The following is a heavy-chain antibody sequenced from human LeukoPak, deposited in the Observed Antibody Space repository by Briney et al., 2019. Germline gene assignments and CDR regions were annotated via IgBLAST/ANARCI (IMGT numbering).Heavy chain of an antibody. V-gene: IGHV3-11*01. CDR2: IGETGNYK. CDR3: AKERGTGYSSSWYSWFDP. CDR1: GFDFSDYY. J-gene: IGHJ5*02. D-gene: IGHD6-13*01. Sequence: GSLRLSCAASGFDFSDYYMSWIRQAPGKGLEWISYIGETGNYKYYVDSVKGRFTISRDNAKMTLYLQMNNLRVDDTAVYYCAKERGTGYSSSWYSWFDPWGQGTLVTASS.